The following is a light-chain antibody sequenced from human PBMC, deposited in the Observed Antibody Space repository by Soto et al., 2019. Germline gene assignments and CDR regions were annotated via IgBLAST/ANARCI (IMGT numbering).Light chain of an antibody. CDR2: SNN. CDR3: AAGDDSLNGRYV. V-gene: IGLV1-44*01. Sequence: QLVLTQPPSASGTPGQRVTISCSGSSSNIGSNTVNWYQQLPGTAPKLLIYSNNQLPSGVPDRYSGSKSGTSASLAISGLQAEDEADYYCAAGDDSLNGRYVFGTGTKLTVL. J-gene: IGLJ1*01. CDR1: SSNIGSNT.